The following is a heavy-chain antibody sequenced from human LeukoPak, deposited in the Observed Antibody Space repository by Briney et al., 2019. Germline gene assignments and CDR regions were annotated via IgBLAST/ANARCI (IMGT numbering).Heavy chain of an antibody. CDR1: GFTFSSYS. CDR3: ARAGGPKDIVVVPAAILYYYGMDV. Sequence: GGSLRLSCAASGFTFSSYSMNWVRQAPGKGLEWVSSISSSSSYIYYADSVKGRFTISRDNAKNSLYLQMNSLRAEDTAVYYCARAGGPKDIVVVPAAILYYYGMDVWGQGTTVTVSS. V-gene: IGHV3-21*01. CDR2: ISSSSSYI. J-gene: IGHJ6*02. D-gene: IGHD2-2*02.